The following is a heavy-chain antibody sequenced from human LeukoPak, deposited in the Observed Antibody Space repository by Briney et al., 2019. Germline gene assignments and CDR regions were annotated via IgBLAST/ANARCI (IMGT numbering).Heavy chain of an antibody. CDR1: GYSFSSYW. CDR3: ARLPCTGGSCSKTFDY. V-gene: IGHV5-51*01. CDR2: INAADSDT. Sequence: GESLKISCKGSGYSFSSYWIGWVRQMPGKGLEWMGLINAADSDTRYSPSFQDQVLISVDKSISTAYLQWGNLKATDTALYYCARLPCTGGSCSKTFDYWGQGTLVTVYS. J-gene: IGHJ4*02. D-gene: IGHD2-15*01.